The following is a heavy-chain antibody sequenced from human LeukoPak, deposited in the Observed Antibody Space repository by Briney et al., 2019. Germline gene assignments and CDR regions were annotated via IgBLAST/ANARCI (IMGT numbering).Heavy chain of an antibody. V-gene: IGHV3-23*01. CDR3: AKDGYSSGWPPEYFQH. CDR1: GFTFSSYA. J-gene: IGHJ1*01. D-gene: IGHD6-19*01. CDR2: ISGSGGST. Sequence: GGSLRLSCAASGFTFSSYAMSWVRQAPGKGLEWVSAISGSGGSTYYADSVKRRFTISRDNSKNTLYLQMNSLRAEDTAIYYCAKDGYSSGWPPEYFQHWGQGTLVTVSS.